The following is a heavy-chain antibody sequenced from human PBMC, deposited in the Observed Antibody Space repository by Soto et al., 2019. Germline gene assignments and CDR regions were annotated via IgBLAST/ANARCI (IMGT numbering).Heavy chain of an antibody. CDR3: VPLCRNCSTTTTS. CDR1: GFTFSTYA. V-gene: IGHV3-23*01. CDR2: ISGNGGDYT. D-gene: IGHD2-2*01. J-gene: IGHJ4*02. Sequence: EVQLLESGGGLLQPGGSMRLSCAASGFTFSTYAMSWVRQAPRKRLEWVSAISGNGGDYTYYADSVKARFTNSRDNSKTTLYLQMNSLRAEDTAVYYFVPLCRNCSTTTTSWRQGTLVTVSS.